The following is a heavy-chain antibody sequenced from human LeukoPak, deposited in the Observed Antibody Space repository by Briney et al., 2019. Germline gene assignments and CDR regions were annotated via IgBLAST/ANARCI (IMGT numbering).Heavy chain of an antibody. CDR1: GFTFSSDE. V-gene: IGHV3-48*03. Sequence: GGSLRLSCAASGFTFSSDEMNWVRQAPGKGLEWVSYISSSGSTIYYADSVKGRFTISRDNAKNSLYLQMNSPRAEDTAVYYCARRYCSGGSCYFDYWGQGALVTVSS. J-gene: IGHJ4*02. D-gene: IGHD2-15*01. CDR2: ISSSGSTI. CDR3: ARRYCSGGSCYFDY.